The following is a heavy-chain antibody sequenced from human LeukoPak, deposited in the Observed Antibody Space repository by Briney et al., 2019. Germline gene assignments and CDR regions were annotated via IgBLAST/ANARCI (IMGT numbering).Heavy chain of an antibody. CDR2: ISYDGSNQ. V-gene: IGHV3-30*18. Sequence: PGGSLRLSCAASGFTFSSYGMHWVRQAPGKGLEWMAVISYDGSNQYYTDSVKGRFTISRDNSKNTLYLQMNSLRAEDTAVYYCAKAAQYCSGGSCYYDFDYWGQGTLVTVSS. J-gene: IGHJ4*02. CDR1: GFTFSSYG. CDR3: AKAAQYCSGGSCYYDFDY. D-gene: IGHD2-15*01.